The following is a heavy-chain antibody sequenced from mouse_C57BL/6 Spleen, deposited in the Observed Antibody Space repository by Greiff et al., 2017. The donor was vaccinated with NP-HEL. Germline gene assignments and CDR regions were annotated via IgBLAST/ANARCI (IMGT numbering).Heavy chain of an antibody. CDR1: GYTFTSYW. D-gene: IGHD1-1*01. V-gene: IGHV1-55*01. CDR3: AREGVTTVPDY. J-gene: IGHJ2*01. CDR2: IYPGSGST. Sequence: VQLQQSGAELVKPGASVKMSCKASGYTFTSYWITWVKQRPGQGLEWIGDIYPGSGSTNYNEKFKSKATLTVDTSSSTAYMQLSSLTSEDSAVYYCAREGVTTVPDYWGQSTTLTVSS.